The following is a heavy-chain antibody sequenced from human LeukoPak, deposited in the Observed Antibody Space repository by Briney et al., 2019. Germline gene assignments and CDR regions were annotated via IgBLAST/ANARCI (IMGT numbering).Heavy chain of an antibody. V-gene: IGHV3-30*02. Sequence: GGSLRLSCAASGFPFSSYGMHCVRQAPGKGPEWVAFIRYDGSNKYYADSVKSRFTISRDNSKNTLYLQMNSLRAEDTAVYYCAKGLESSGHYYGFDYWGQGTLVTVSS. CDR2: IRYDGSNK. D-gene: IGHD3-22*01. J-gene: IGHJ4*02. CDR1: GFPFSSYG. CDR3: AKGLESSGHYYGFDY.